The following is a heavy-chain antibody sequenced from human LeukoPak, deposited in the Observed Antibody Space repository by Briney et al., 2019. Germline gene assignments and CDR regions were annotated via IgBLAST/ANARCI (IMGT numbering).Heavy chain of an antibody. CDR3: ARWDDSAWAFGT. V-gene: IGHV4-59*08. CDR1: GGSISTYY. J-gene: IGHJ5*02. D-gene: IGHD6-19*01. Sequence: SETLSLTCTVSGGSISTYYWSWIRQPPGKGLEWIGYVYYSGSTNYNPSLESRVAISRDTSKNQLSLKLTSVTAADTAVYYCARWDDSAWAFGTWGPGTLVTVSS. CDR2: VYYSGST.